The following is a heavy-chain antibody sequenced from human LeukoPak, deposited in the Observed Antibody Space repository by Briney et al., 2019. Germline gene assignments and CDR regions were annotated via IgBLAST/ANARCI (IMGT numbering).Heavy chain of an antibody. Sequence: ASVKVSCKASGYTFTSYYMHWVRQAPGKGLEWMGGFDPEDGETIYAQKFQGRVTMTEDASTDTAYMDLSSLRSEDTAVYYCATAGYCSGVTCFYLGYWGQGTLVTVSS. D-gene: IGHD2-15*01. CDR2: FDPEDGET. J-gene: IGHJ4*02. CDR3: ATAGYCSGVTCFYLGY. V-gene: IGHV1-24*01. CDR1: GYTFTSYY.